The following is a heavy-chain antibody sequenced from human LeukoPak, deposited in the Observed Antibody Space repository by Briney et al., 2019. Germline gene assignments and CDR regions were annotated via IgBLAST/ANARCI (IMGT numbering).Heavy chain of an antibody. CDR1: GFTFSSYA. CDR3: AKEGSNWNVDY. V-gene: IGHV3-23*01. CDR2: ISGRGGRI. J-gene: IGHJ4*02. D-gene: IGHD1-1*01. Sequence: GGSLRLSCAASGFTFSSYAMTWVRQAPGKGLEWVSTISGRGGRIFYGDSVKGRFTISRDSSKNTLFLQMNSLRAEDTAVYYCAKEGSNWNVDYWGQGTLVTVSS.